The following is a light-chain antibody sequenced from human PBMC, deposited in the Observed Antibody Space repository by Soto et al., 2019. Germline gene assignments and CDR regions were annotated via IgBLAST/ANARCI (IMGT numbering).Light chain of an antibody. V-gene: IGKV4-1*01. CDR1: QSVLYSSNNQNY. CDR3: QQYYSTPHT. CDR2: WAS. Sequence: DIVMTQSPDSLAVSLGERATINCKSSQSVLYSSNNQNYLAWYQQRPGQPPKLLIYWASTRESGVPDRFSGSGSGTDFTLTISSLQAEDVAVYYCQQYYSTPHTFGQGTTLEIK. J-gene: IGKJ2*01.